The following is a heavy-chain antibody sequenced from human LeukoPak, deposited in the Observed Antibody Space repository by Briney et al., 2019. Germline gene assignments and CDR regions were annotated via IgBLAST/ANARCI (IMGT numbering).Heavy chain of an antibody. CDR3: AKERTDYALDY. CDR1: GFTFGSYG. Sequence: GGSLRLSCAASGFTFGSYGIHWVRQAPGKGLEWVAVISYDGSNKYYADSVKGRFTISRDNSKNTLYLQVNSLRAEDTAVYYRAKERTDYALDYWGQGTLVTVSS. J-gene: IGHJ4*02. D-gene: IGHD4-17*01. V-gene: IGHV3-30*18. CDR2: ISYDGSNK.